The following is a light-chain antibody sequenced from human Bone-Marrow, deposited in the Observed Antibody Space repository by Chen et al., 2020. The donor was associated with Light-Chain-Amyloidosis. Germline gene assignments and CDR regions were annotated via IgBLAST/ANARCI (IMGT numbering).Light chain of an antibody. CDR3: QQYHTLPLT. J-gene: IGKJ4*01. Sequence: DIQMTQSPSSLSASVGDRVSITCQASQDISNYLNWYLQKPGEAPKLLIYDASNLGAGVPSRFSGGRSGTHFTLTISSLQPEGVATFYCQQYHTLPLTFGGGTKLEIK. CDR1: QDISNY. V-gene: IGKV1-33*01. CDR2: DAS.